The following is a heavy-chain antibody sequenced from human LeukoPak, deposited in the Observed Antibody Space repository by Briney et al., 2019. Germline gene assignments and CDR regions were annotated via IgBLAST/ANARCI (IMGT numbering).Heavy chain of an antibody. CDR3: ARVHYYGSGSSTPPDY. CDR1: GFTFSTYS. J-gene: IGHJ4*02. V-gene: IGHV3-48*04. D-gene: IGHD3-10*01. Sequence: GGSLRLSCAASGFTFSTYSMSWVRQAPGKGLEWVSYISSSGNTIYYADSVKGRFTISRDNAKNSLYLQMNSLRTEDTAVYYCARVHYYGSGSSTPPDYWGQGTLVTVSS. CDR2: ISSSGNTI.